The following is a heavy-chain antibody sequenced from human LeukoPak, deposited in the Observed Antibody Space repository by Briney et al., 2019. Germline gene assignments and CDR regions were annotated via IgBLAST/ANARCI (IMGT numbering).Heavy chain of an antibody. CDR1: GGTFTNYA. CDR2: IIPVFGTT. D-gene: IGHD1-26*01. Sequence: GSSVKVSCKASGGTFTNYAFTWVRQAPGQGLEWMGGIIPVFGTTNYAQKFRGRVTITADESTTTAYMELRSLRSEDTAVYYCARGVRNSGSYYVDYWGQGTPVTVSS. J-gene: IGHJ4*02. V-gene: IGHV1-69*01. CDR3: ARGVRNSGSYYVDY.